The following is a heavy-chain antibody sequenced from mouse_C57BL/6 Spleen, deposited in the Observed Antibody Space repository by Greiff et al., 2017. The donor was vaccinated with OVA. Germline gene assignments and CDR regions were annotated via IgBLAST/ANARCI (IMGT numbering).Heavy chain of an antibody. V-gene: IGHV1-18*01. J-gene: IGHJ2*01. Sequence: EVQLQQSGPELVKPGASVKIPCKASGYTFTDYNMDWVKQSHGKSLEWIGDINPNNGGTIYNQKFKGKATLTVDKSSSTAYMELRSLTSEETAVYYCARAGYYGSSYGPLFDYWGQGTTLTVSS. CDR3: ARAGYYGSSYGPLFDY. CDR2: INPNNGGT. D-gene: IGHD1-1*01. CDR1: GYTFTDYN.